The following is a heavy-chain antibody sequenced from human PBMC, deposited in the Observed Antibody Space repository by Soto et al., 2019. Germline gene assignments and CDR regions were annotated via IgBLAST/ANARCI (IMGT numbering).Heavy chain of an antibody. CDR2: ISGYNGNT. Sequence: QVQLVQSGAEVKKPGASVKVSCKASGYTFTSYGVSWVRQAPGQGLEWMGWISGYNGNTNYAQKFQGRVTMTTDTSTSTAYMALRSLRSDDTAVYYCARDWGRGQFLTNKDYWGQGTLVTVSP. V-gene: IGHV1-18*01. CDR1: GYTFTSYG. J-gene: IGHJ4*02. CDR3: ARDWGRGQFLTNKDY. D-gene: IGHD3-9*01.